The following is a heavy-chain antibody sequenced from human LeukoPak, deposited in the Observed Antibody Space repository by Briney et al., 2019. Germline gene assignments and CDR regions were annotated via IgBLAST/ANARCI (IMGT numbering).Heavy chain of an antibody. CDR3: ARDSGYDYPRAFDI. V-gene: IGHV3-74*01. CDR1: GFSFSSYA. D-gene: IGHD5-12*01. J-gene: IGHJ3*02. CDR2: INSDGSST. Sequence: PGGSLRLSCAASGFSFSSYAMSWVRQAPGKGLVWVSRINSDGSSTSYADSVKGRFTISRDNAKNTLYLQMNSLRAEDTAVYYCARDSGYDYPRAFDIWGQGTMVTVSS.